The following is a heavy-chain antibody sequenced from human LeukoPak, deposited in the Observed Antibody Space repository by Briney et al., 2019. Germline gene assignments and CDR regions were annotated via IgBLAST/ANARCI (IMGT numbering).Heavy chain of an antibody. Sequence: GGSLRLSCAASGFTFDDYAMHWVRQAPGKGLEWVSYISSSSSTVFHADSVKGRFTISRDNAKNSLYLQMNSLRAEDTAVYYCAREDEDYFDYWGQGSLVTASS. J-gene: IGHJ4*02. CDR3: AREDEDYFDY. V-gene: IGHV3-48*04. CDR1: GFTFDDYA. CDR2: ISSSSSTV.